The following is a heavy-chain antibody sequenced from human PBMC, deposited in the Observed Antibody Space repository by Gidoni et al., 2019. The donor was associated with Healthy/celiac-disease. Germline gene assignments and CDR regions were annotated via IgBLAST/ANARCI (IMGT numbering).Heavy chain of an antibody. J-gene: IGHJ1*01. D-gene: IGHD2-21*02. CDR2: ISGSGGST. CDR1: GFILTSFA. CDR3: AKDFRRCGGDCSYAEYFQH. Sequence: VHRLESGGGLLPPGGSLRLSFSASGFILTSFALGWVRQAQGKGLEWVSAISGSGGSTYYADSVKGRFTISRDKSKNTLYLQMNSLRAEDTAVYYCAKDFRRCGGDCSYAEYFQHWGQGTLVTVSS. V-gene: IGHV3-23*01.